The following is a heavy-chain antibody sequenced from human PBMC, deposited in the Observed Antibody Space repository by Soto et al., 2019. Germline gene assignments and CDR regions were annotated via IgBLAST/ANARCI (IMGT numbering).Heavy chain of an antibody. J-gene: IGHJ6*02. CDR3: AKDGTTGGIDYYGMDV. V-gene: IGHV3-23*01. CDR2: IGRGGDT. D-gene: IGHD1-26*01. CDR1: GFTFNNYG. Sequence: PGGSLRLSCEVSGFTFNNYGMNWVRQAPDKELEWVSTIGRGGDTYYADSVKGRFTISRDNSKNTLFLQMNSLRAEDTALYFCAKDGTTGGIDYYGMDVWGQGTTVTV.